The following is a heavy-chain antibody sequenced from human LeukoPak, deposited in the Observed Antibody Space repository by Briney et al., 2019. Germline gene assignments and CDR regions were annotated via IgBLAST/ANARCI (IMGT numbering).Heavy chain of an antibody. CDR1: GFIFSDHW. J-gene: IGHJ4*03. V-gene: IGHV3-74*01. CDR2: INNDGSST. Sequence: GGSLRLSCAASGFIFSDHWMHWVRQAPGKGLVWLSRINNDGSSTIYADSVKGRFTFSRDNAENTLFLEMSSLRVEDTAVYYCVRERNNFWSGHHSIFDSWGQGTTVTVSS. D-gene: IGHD3-3*01. CDR3: VRERNNFWSGHHSIFDS.